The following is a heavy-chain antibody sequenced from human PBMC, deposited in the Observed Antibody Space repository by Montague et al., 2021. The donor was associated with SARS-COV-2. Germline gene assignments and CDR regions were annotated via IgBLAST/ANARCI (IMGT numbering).Heavy chain of an antibody. CDR2: ISGSGGST. CDR1: GITFSNYA. D-gene: IGHD2-15*01. CDR3: AKNKGVAYYFDH. V-gene: IGHV3-23*01. J-gene: IGHJ4*02. Sequence: SLRLSCAAYGITFSNYAMSWVRQAPGKGLEWVSAISGSGGSTYYSDSVKGRFTISRDNSKNTLYLQMNSLRAGDTAVYYCAKNKGVAYYFDHWGQGTLVTVSS.